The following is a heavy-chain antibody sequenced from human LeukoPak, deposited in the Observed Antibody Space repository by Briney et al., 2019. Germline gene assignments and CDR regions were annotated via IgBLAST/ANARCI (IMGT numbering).Heavy chain of an antibody. J-gene: IGHJ4*02. Sequence: PSETLSLTCTVSGGSISSGDYYWSWIRQPPGKGLEWIGYIYYSGSAYYNPSLKSRVTISVDTSENQFSLKLSSVTAADTAVYYCARVNYGSATKEDYWGQGTLATVSS. CDR1: GGSISSGDYY. CDR2: IYYSGSA. D-gene: IGHD3-10*01. CDR3: ARVNYGSATKEDY. V-gene: IGHV4-30-4*01.